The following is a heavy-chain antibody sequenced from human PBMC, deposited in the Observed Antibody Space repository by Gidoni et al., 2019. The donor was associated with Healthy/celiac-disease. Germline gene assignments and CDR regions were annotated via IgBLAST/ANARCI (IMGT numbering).Heavy chain of an antibody. V-gene: IGHV3-48*03. D-gene: IGHD3-10*01. CDR1: GFTLSSYE. CDR2: MSSSGSTI. J-gene: IGHJ5*02. Sequence: EVQLVESGGGLAQRGGSLSRSCAAPGFTLSSYEMNWVRQATGKGLEWVSYMSSSGSTIYYADSVKSRFTSSRDNAKNSLYLQMNGLRAEDTAVYYCARAGGSGSYQWFGPWGQGTLVTVSS. CDR3: ARAGGSGSYQWFGP.